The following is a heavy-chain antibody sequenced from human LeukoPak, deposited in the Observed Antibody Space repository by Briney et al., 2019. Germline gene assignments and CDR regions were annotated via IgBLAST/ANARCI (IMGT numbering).Heavy chain of an antibody. CDR2: MNPNSGNT. J-gene: IGHJ6*02. D-gene: IGHD2-15*01. CDR1: GYTFTSYD. CDR3: ARWRIVAPLRYYYYGMDV. Sequence: ASVKVSCKASGYTFTSYDTNWVRQATGQGLEWMGWMNPNSGNTGYAQKFQVRVTMTRNTSISTAYMELSSLRSEDTAVYYCARWRIVAPLRYYYYGMDVWGQGTTVTVSS. V-gene: IGHV1-8*01.